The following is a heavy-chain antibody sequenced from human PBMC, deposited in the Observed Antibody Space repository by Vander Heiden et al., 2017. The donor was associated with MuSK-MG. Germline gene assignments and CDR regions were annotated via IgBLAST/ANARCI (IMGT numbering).Heavy chain of an antibody. J-gene: IGHJ4*02. D-gene: IGHD3-3*01. CDR2: IYSGGST. CDR3: ARGGNDFWSGYYVFDY. V-gene: IGHV3-53*01. CDR1: GFTVSSNY. Sequence: EVQLVESGGDLIQPGGSLRLSCAASGFTVSSNYMSWVRQAPGKGLEWVSVIYSGGSTYYADSVKGRFTISRDNSKNTLYLQMNSLRAEDTAVYYCARGGNDFWSGYYVFDYWGQGTLVTVSS.